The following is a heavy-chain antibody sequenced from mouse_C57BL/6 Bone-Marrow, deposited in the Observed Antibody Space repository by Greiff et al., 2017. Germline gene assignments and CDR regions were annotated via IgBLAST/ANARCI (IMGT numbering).Heavy chain of an antibody. CDR1: GYTFTSYW. J-gene: IGHJ3*01. D-gene: IGHD1-1*01. Sequence: QVQLQQPGAELVKPGASVKMSCKASGYTFTSYWITWVKQRPGQGLEWIGDIYPGSGSTNSNEKFKSKATLTVDTSSSTAYMQLSSLTSEDSAVYYCARNYYGSSLFAYWGQGTLVTVSA. CDR2: IYPGSGST. V-gene: IGHV1-55*01. CDR3: ARNYYGSSLFAY.